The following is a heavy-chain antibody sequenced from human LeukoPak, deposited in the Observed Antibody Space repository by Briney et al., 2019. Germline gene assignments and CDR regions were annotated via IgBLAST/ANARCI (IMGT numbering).Heavy chain of an antibody. CDR3: ARVRGGYYNFDY. CDR1: GGSISGYY. CDR2: IYYSGST. V-gene: IGHV4-59*12. J-gene: IGHJ4*02. D-gene: IGHD3-22*01. Sequence: PSETLSLTCTVSGGSISGYYWSWIRQPPGEGLQWIWYIYYSGSTNYNPSLKSRVTISVDTSKNLFSLKLGSVTAADTAVYYCARVRGGYYNFDYWGQGTLVTVSS.